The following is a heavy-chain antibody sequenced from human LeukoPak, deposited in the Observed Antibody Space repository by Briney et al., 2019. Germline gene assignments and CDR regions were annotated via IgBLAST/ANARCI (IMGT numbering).Heavy chain of an antibody. J-gene: IGHJ3*02. CDR3: ARGLSIGVTGGLTAFDI. V-gene: IGHV3-74*01. CDR2: INSDGSWT. Sequence: PGGSLRLSCAASGNYWMHWVRQVPGKGLVWVSHINSDGSWTSYADSVKGRFTISKDNAKNTVYLQMNSLRAEDTAVYYCARGLSIGVTGGLTAFDIRGQGTMVTVS. D-gene: IGHD6-19*01. CDR1: GNYW.